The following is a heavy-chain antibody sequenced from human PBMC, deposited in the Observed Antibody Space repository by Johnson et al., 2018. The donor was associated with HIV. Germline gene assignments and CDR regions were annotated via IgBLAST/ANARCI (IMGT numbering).Heavy chain of an antibody. CDR2: INYNGGST. D-gene: IGHD6-19*01. CDR3: AGRSSAWYEDAFDI. Sequence: VQLVESGGGVVRPAGSLRLSCAASGFNVDDDALSWVRQVPGKGLEWVSGINYNGGSTGYADSVRDRFSISRDNAKNSLYLQMNSLRVEDTAIYYCAGRSSAWYEDAFDIWGQGTLVTVSS. CDR1: GFNVDDDA. J-gene: IGHJ3*02. V-gene: IGHV3-20*04.